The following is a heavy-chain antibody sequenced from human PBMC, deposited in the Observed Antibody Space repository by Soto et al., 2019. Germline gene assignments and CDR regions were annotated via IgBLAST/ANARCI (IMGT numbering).Heavy chain of an antibody. CDR2: IYYSGST. CDR3: ARGEDPYYYYYGMDV. Sequence: PSETLSLTCTVSGGSVSSGSYYWSWIRQPPGKGLEWIGYIYYSGSTNYNPSLKSRVTISVDTSKNQFSLKLSSVTAADTAVYYCARGEDPYYYYYGMDVWGQGTTVTVSS. CDR1: GGSVSSGSYY. V-gene: IGHV4-61*01. J-gene: IGHJ6*02.